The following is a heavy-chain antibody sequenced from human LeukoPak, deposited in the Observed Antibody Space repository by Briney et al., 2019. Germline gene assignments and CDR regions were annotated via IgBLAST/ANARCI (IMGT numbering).Heavy chain of an antibody. J-gene: IGHJ6*03. D-gene: IGHD5-12*01. V-gene: IGHV3-74*01. Sequence: GGSLGLSCAASGFTSSSYWMHWVRQAPGKGLVWVSRVNSDGTGTTYADSVEGRFTISRDNAKNTVYLQMNSLRAEDTAIYYCIRTLIVATSPYMDVWGKGTTVTVSS. CDR3: IRTLIVATSPYMDV. CDR2: VNSDGTGT. CDR1: GFTSSSYW.